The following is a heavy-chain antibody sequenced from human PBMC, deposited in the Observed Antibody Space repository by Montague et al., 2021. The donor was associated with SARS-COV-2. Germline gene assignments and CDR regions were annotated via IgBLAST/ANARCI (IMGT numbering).Heavy chain of an antibody. CDR3: ARVKVGATIDY. D-gene: IGHD1-26*01. CDR2: INWDGGDT. J-gene: IGHJ4*02. Sequence: SLRHSCAASGFTFTDYTMNWVRQVPGKGLEWVSGINWDGGDTGYADSVKGRFTISRDNAKNSLYLQMNSLRDEDTAFYYCARVKVGATIDYWGQGTLVTVSS. CDR1: GFTFTDYT. V-gene: IGHV3-20*04.